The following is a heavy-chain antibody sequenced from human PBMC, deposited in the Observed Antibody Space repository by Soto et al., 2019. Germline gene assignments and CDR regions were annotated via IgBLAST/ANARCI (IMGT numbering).Heavy chain of an antibody. Sequence: SVKVSCKASGGTFSSYAISWVRQAPGQGLEWMGGIIPIFGTANYAQKFQGRVTITADESTSTAYMELSSLRSEDTAVYYCARNGNQLLYSTEYNWFDSWGQGTLVTVSS. V-gene: IGHV1-69*13. CDR1: GGTFSSYA. J-gene: IGHJ5*01. D-gene: IGHD2-2*02. CDR2: IIPIFGTA. CDR3: ARNGNQLLYSTEYNWFDS.